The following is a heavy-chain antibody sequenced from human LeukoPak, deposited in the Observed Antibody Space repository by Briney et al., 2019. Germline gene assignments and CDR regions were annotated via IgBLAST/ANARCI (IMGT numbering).Heavy chain of an antibody. CDR2: SSSSGSST. CDR1: GFCFSDYY. J-gene: IGHJ4*02. V-gene: IGHV3-11*01. Sequence: PGGSLRLSCAASGFCFSDYYMNWIRQAPGKGLEWVSYSSSSGSSTYYADSVKGRFTISRDYAKNALFLQMNSLRAEDTAVYYCTAAPNTTPGSLGHWGQGALWTVSS. CDR3: TAAPNTTPGSLGH. D-gene: IGHD6-25*01.